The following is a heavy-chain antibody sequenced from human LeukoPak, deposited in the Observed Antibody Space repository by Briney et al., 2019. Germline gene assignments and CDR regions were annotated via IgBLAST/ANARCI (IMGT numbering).Heavy chain of an antibody. V-gene: IGHV3-23*01. J-gene: IGHJ4*02. CDR3: ARVWAWGSGNYFDN. Sequence: PGGSLRLSCAASGFTFSSYAMSWVRRAPGKGLEWVSAISGSGGSTYYAASVKGRFTISRDNSKNTLYLQMNSLRVEDTALYYCARVWAWGSGNYFDNWGQGTLVTVSS. CDR2: ISGSGGST. D-gene: IGHD7-27*01. CDR1: GFTFSSYA.